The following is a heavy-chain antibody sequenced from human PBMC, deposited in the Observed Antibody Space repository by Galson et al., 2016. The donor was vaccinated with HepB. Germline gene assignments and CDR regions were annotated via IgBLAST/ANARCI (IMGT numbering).Heavy chain of an antibody. CDR2: INGDGSST. J-gene: IGHJ4*02. CDR3: ARDSGEYDLWSAYY. D-gene: IGHD3-3*01. V-gene: IGHV3-74*01. CDR1: GFTFSSYW. Sequence: SLRLSCAASGFTFSSYWMHWVRQAPGKGLVWVSRINGDGSSTTYADSVKGRFTISRDNAKNTLYLQMNALRADDTAFYYCARDSGEYDLWSAYYWGQGTLVTVS.